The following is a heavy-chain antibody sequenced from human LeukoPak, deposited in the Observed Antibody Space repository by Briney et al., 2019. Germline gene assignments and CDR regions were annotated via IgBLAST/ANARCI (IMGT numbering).Heavy chain of an antibody. CDR2: MNQDGSEK. J-gene: IGHJ4*02. CDR3: WRRDY. Sequence: PGGSLRLSCAASGFTFSNYWMTWVRQAPGKGLEWVANMNQDGSEKYYVDSMKGRFTISRDNAKNSLYLQMNSLRAEDTAIYYCWRRDYWGLGTLVTVSS. CDR1: GFTFSNYW. V-gene: IGHV3-7*01.